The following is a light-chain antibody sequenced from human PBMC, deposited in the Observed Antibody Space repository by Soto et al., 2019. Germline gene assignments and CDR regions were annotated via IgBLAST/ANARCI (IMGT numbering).Light chain of an antibody. CDR2: EGS. J-gene: IGLJ1*01. Sequence: QSALTQPASVSGSPGQSITISCTGTSSDVGSYNLVSWYQQHPCKAPKLMIYEGSKRPSGVSNRFSGSKSGNTASLTISGLQAEDEADYYCCSYAGSRDVFGTGTKLTVL. CDR3: CSYAGSRDV. CDR1: SSDVGSYNL. V-gene: IGLV2-23*01.